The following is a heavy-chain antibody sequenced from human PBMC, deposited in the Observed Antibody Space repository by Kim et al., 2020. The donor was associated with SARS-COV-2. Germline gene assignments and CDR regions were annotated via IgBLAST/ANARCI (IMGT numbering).Heavy chain of an antibody. CDR3: ARGGYFDILTGYPPAFDW. J-gene: IGHJ4*02. CDR1: GFTFSNYW. Sequence: GGSLRLSCAASGFTFSNYWMHWVRQAPGKGLVWVSRLNSDGSSTTYADSVKGRFTISRDDAKNTLYLQMSSLRVEDTAVYYCARGGYFDILTGYPPAFDWWGQGTLVTVSS. CDR2: LNSDGSST. V-gene: IGHV3-74*01. D-gene: IGHD3-9*01.